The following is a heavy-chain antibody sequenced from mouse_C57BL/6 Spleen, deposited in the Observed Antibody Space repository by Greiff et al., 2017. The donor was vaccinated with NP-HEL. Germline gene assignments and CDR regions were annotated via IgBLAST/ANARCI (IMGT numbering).Heavy chain of an antibody. V-gene: IGHV1-22*01. D-gene: IGHD3-2*02. CDR1: GYTFTDYN. Sequence: EVQLQQSGPELVKPGASVKMSCKASGYTFTDYNMHWVKQSHGKSLEWIGYINPNNGDTSYNQKFKGKATLTVNKSSSTAYMELRSLTSEDSAVYYCAIPLDSSGSYYFDYWGQGTTLTVSS. CDR2: INPNNGDT. CDR3: AIPLDSSGSYYFDY. J-gene: IGHJ2*01.